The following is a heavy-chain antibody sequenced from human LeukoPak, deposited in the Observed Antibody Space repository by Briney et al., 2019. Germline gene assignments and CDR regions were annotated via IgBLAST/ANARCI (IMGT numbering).Heavy chain of an antibody. J-gene: IGHJ4*02. CDR2: MSGGGVST. V-gene: IGHV3-23*01. Sequence: GGSLRFSCAASGFTFTNYTMSWVRQAPGKGLKWVSGMSGGGVSTYYADSVKGRFTISSDNSKNTMYLQMNSLRAEDTAIYYCAKDCNGGNCYIDYWGQGTLVTVAS. D-gene: IGHD2-15*01. CDR1: GFTFTNYT. CDR3: AKDCNGGNCYIDY.